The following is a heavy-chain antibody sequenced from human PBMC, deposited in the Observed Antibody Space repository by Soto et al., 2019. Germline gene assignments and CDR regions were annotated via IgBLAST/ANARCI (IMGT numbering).Heavy chain of an antibody. J-gene: IGHJ3*02. D-gene: IGHD3-10*01. CDR1: GGSISRYY. Sequence: KPSETLSLTCTVSGGSISRYYWSWIRQPPGKGLGWIGYIYYSGSTNYNPSLKSRVTISVDTSKTQFSLKLSSVTAADTAVYYCARVKPPSLLCFGEYYSDAFDIWGQGTMVTVSS. CDR2: IYYSGST. V-gene: IGHV4-59*01. CDR3: ARVKPPSLLCFGEYYSDAFDI.